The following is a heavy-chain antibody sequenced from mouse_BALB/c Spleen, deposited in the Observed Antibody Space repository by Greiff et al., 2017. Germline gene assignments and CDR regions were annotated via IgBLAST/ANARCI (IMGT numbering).Heavy chain of an antibody. V-gene: IGHV1-4*02. CDR1: GYTFTSYT. D-gene: IGHD3-3*01. J-gene: IGHJ4*01. CDR2: INPSSGYT. Sequence: VKLQESAAELARPGASVKMSCKASGYTFTSYTMHWVKQRPGQGLEWIGYINPSSGYTEYNQKFKDKTTLTADKSSSTAYMQLSSLTSEDSAVYYCAREGTVLYYYAMDYWGQGTSVTVSS. CDR3: AREGTVLYYYAMDY.